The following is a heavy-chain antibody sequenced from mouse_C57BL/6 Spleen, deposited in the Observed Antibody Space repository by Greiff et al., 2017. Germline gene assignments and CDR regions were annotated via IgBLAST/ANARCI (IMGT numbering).Heavy chain of an antibody. D-gene: IGHD2-1*01. J-gene: IGHJ3*01. CDR2: IYPRDGST. Sequence: QVQLQQSGPELVKPGASVKLSCKASGYTFTSYDINWVKQRPGQGLEWIGLIYPRDGSTKYNEKFKGKATLTVDTSASTAYMELHSLTSEDSAVYFCASSTMVNAWFAYWGQGTLVTVSA. CDR3: ASSTMVNAWFAY. CDR1: GYTFTSYD. V-gene: IGHV1-85*01.